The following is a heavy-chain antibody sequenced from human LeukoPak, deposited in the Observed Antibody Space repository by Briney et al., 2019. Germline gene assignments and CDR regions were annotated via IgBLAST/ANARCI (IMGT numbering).Heavy chain of an antibody. J-gene: IGHJ4*02. CDR3: ARVRGYSGYYYFDH. CDR2: ISAYNGNT. CDR1: GYTFTSYG. D-gene: IGHD5-12*01. Sequence: ASVKVSCKASGYTFTSYGISWVRQAPGQGLEWMGWISAYNGNTNYAQKFQGRVTMTRNTSISTAYMELSSLRSEDTAVYYCARVRGYSGYYYFDHWGQGTLVTVSS. V-gene: IGHV1-18*01.